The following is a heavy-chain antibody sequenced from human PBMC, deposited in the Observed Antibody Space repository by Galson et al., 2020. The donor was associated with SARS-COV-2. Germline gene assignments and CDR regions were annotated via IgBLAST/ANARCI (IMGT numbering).Heavy chain of an antibody. D-gene: IGHD2-15*01. CDR3: ARGGWLPQVVDYYYYYGMDV. V-gene: IGHV3-20*04. CDR2: INWNGGST. Sequence: GESLKISCAASGFTFDDYGMSWVRQAPGKGLEWVSGINWNGGSTGYADSVKGRFTISRDNAKNSLYLQMNSLRAEDTALYYCARGGWLPQVVDYYYYYGMDVWGQGTTVTVSS. J-gene: IGHJ6*02. CDR1: GFTFDDYG.